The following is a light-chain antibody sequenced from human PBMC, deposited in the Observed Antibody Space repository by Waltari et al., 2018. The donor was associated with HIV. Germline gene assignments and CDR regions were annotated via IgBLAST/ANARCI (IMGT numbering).Light chain of an antibody. CDR1: KLGDKY. CDR2: QDS. J-gene: IGLJ3*02. V-gene: IGLV3-1*01. CDR3: QAWDRSLWV. Sequence: SYELTQPPSLSVSPGQTASITCSGDKLGDKYACWYQQKPGQSPVLVIYQDSKRPSGIPGRFFGSNFGNTGTLTISGTQGMDEADYYCQAWDRSLWVFGGGTKLTVL.